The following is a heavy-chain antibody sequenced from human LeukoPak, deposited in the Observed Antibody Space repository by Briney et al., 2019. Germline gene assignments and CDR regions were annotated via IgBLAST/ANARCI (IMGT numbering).Heavy chain of an antibody. CDR1: GFIFGDCT. CDR3: ARGGCSSTSCYTPDY. CDR2: FSSSSSYI. D-gene: IGHD2-2*02. Sequence: GGSLRFSGAASGFIFGDCTMTWVRQAPGKGLDGVSSFSSSSSYIYYADSLKGRFTISRDNAKNSLYLQMNSLRAEDTAAYYCARGGCSSTSCYTPDYWGQGTLVTVSS. J-gene: IGHJ4*02. V-gene: IGHV3-21*06.